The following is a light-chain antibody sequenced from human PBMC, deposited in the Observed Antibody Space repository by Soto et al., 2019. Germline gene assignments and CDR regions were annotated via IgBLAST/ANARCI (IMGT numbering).Light chain of an antibody. Sequence: EIVLTQSPATLSLSPGERATLSCRASQSVSTSLAWYQQKPGQAPRLLIYDASKRATGIPARFSGSGSGTDFTLTISSLEPEDFAVYYCQQRPSWTFGQGTKVEIK. CDR2: DAS. J-gene: IGKJ1*01. CDR3: QQRPSWT. V-gene: IGKV3-11*01. CDR1: QSVSTS.